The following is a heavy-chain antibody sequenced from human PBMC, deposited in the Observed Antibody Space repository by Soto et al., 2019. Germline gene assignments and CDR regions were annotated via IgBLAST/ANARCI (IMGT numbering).Heavy chain of an antibody. Sequence: SVKVSCKASGGTFSSYTISWVRQAPGQGLEWMGRIIPILGIANYAQKFQGRVTITADKPTSTAYMELSSLRSEDTAVYYCARGPYDILTGYSIDYWGQGTLVTVSS. D-gene: IGHD3-9*01. V-gene: IGHV1-69*02. J-gene: IGHJ4*02. CDR2: IIPILGIA. CDR1: GGTFSSYT. CDR3: ARGPYDILTGYSIDY.